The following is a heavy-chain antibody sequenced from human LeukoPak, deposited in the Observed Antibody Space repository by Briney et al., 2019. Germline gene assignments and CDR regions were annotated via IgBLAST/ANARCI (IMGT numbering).Heavy chain of an antibody. V-gene: IGHV3-11*04. Sequence: GGSLRLSCAASGFTFSDYYMSWIRQAPGKGLEWVSYISSSGSTIYYADSVKGRFTVSRDNAKNSLYLQMNSLRAEDTAVYYCARDEYSSSFDYWGQGTLVTVSS. CDR3: ARDEYSSSFDY. D-gene: IGHD6-6*01. J-gene: IGHJ4*02. CDR1: GFTFSDYY. CDR2: ISSSGSTI.